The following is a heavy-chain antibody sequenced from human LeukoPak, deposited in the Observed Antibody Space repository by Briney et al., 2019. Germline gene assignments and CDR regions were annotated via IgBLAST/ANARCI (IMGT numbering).Heavy chain of an antibody. CDR3: TTDYVDTAMVNDY. Sequence: GGSLRLSCAASGFTFSNAWMNWVRQAPGKGLEWVGRIKSKTDGGTTDYAAPVKGRFTISRDDSKNTLYLQMNSLKTEDTAVYYCTTDYVDTAMVNDYWGQGTLVTVSS. V-gene: IGHV3-15*07. CDR2: IKSKTDGGTT. J-gene: IGHJ4*02. CDR1: GFTFSNAW. D-gene: IGHD5-18*01.